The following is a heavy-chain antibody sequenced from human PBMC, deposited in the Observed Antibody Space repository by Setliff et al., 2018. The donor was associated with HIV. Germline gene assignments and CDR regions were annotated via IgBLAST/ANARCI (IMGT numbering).Heavy chain of an antibody. D-gene: IGHD6-6*01. Sequence: SETLSLTCAVSGGSISSSSFYWGWVRQPPGKGLEWIGSIYYTGSTSYNPSLTSRVSISVDTSTSQFSLKLISVTAADTAVYYCARHRASSSGFPLDFWGQGILVTVSS. CDR1: GGSISSSSFY. V-gene: IGHV4-39*01. CDR3: ARHRASSSGFPLDF. J-gene: IGHJ4*02. CDR2: IYYTGST.